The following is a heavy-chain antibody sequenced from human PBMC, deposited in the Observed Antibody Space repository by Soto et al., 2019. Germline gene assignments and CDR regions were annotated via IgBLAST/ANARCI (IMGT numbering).Heavy chain of an antibody. CDR2: IIPIFGTA. D-gene: IGHD3-9*01. CDR3: ARDEYYDILTGYYKARDYYYGMDV. CDR1: GGTFSSYA. V-gene: IGHV1-69*01. Sequence: QVQLVQSGAEVKKPGSSVKVSCKASGGTFSSYAISWVRQAPGQGLEWMGGIIPIFGTANYAQKFQGRVTLTADESTSTAYMELSSLRSEDTAVYYCARDEYYDILTGYYKARDYYYGMDVWGQGTTVTVSS. J-gene: IGHJ6*02.